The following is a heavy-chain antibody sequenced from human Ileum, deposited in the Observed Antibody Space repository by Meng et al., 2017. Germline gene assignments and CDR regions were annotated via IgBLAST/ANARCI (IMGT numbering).Heavy chain of an antibody. CDR2: ISSDGANK. CDR1: GFTFSSYA. D-gene: IGHD1-26*01. CDR3: ARDLLRACDY. J-gene: IGHJ4*02. Sequence: QVQLLESGGGVVQPGTSLSSSCAASGFTFSSYAMYWVRQAPGKGLEWVAVISSDGANKYYTDSVKGRFTISRDNSKNTLSLQMNSLTAEDTAVYYCARDLLRACDYWGQGTLVTVSS. V-gene: IGHV3-30*10.